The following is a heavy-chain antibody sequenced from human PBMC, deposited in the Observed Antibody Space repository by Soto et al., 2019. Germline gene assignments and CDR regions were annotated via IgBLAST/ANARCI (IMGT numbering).Heavy chain of an antibody. CDR3: ARGSKDGYNWNWFDP. V-gene: IGHV4-30-2*01. J-gene: IGHJ5*02. CDR2: IYHSGST. D-gene: IGHD5-12*01. CDR1: GGSISSGGYS. Sequence: SETLSLTCAVSGGSISSGGYSWSWIRQPPGKGLEWIGYIYHSGSTYYNPSLKSRVTISVDRSKNQFSLKLSSVTAADTAVYYCARGSKDGYNWNWFDPWGQGTLVTVSS.